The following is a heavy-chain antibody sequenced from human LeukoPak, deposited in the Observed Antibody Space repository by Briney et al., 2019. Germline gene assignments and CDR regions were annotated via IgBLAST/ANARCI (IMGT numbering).Heavy chain of an antibody. V-gene: IGHV3-48*01. CDR3: ARRGISAPFDY. D-gene: IGHD6-6*01. J-gene: IGHJ4*02. Sequence: PGGSLRLSCAASGFTFSSYNMNWVRQAPGKGLEWVSYISGSSSTIYYADSVKGRFTISRDNAKNSLYLQVYSLRAEDTAVYYCARRGISAPFDYWGQGTLVTVSS. CDR1: GFTFSSYN. CDR2: ISGSSSTI.